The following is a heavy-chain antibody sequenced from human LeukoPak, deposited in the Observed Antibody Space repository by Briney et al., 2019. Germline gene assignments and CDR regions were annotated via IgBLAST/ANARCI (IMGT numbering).Heavy chain of an antibody. V-gene: IGHV4-59*12. CDR3: ARARTEDSSSWNGLNWFDP. D-gene: IGHD6-13*01. CDR1: GGSISSYY. J-gene: IGHJ5*02. CDR2: IYYSGST. Sequence: SETLPLTCTVSGGSISSYYWSWIRQPPGKGLEWIGYIYYSGSTNYNPSLKSRVTMSVDTSKNQFSLKLSSVTAADTAVYYCARARTEDSSSWNGLNWFDPWGQGTLVTVSS.